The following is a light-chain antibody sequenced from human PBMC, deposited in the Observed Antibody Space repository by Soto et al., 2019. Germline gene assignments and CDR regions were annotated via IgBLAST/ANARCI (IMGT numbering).Light chain of an antibody. V-gene: IGLV1-40*01. J-gene: IGLJ2*01. CDR2: ADN. Sequence: QSVLTQTPSVSGAPGQKITMSGTGSSSNIGAGYDVHWYQHVPGAAPRLLIYADNNRPSGVPDRFSASKSGTSASLAITGLQGEDEANYYCQSYDTSLSGVIFGAGTKVTGL. CDR3: QSYDTSLSGVI. CDR1: SSNIGAGYD.